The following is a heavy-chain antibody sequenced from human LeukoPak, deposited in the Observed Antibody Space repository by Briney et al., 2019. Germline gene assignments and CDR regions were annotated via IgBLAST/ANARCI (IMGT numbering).Heavy chain of an antibody. J-gene: IGHJ6*02. Sequence: GGSLRLSCAASGFTFSSYAMSWVRQAPGKGLEWVSAISGSGGSTYYADSVKGRFTISRDNSKNTLSLQMNSLRAEDTAVYYCARVPGIAAAGNYYYYGMDVWGQGTTVTVSS. D-gene: IGHD6-13*01. CDR3: ARVPGIAAAGNYYYYGMDV. CDR2: ISGSGGST. CDR1: GFTFSSYA. V-gene: IGHV3-23*01.